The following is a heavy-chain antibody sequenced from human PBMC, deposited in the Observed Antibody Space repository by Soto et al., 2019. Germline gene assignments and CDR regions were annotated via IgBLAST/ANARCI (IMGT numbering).Heavy chain of an antibody. Sequence: ASVKVSCKVSGYPFTSYGISWVRHAPGQGLEWMGWISAYNGNTNYAQKLQGRVTMTTDTSTSTAYMELRSLRSDETAVYYCARVEARRWGNDACDIWGQGTMVTV. V-gene: IGHV1-18*01. CDR3: ARVEARRWGNDACDI. CDR2: ISAYNGNT. J-gene: IGHJ3*02. D-gene: IGHD6-6*01. CDR1: GYPFTSYG.